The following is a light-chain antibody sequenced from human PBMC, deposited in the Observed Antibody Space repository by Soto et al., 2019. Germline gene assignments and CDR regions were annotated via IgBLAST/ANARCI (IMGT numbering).Light chain of an antibody. J-gene: IGKJ2*01. Sequence: DIQLTQSPSFLSASVGDRVTITCRASQDISSFLAWYQQKAGKAPKLLIFAASTLQSGVPSRFSGSGSGTECTLTISSLQPEDFATYYCQQLKTYPRTFGQGTKLEIK. V-gene: IGKV1-9*01. CDR2: AAS. CDR3: QQLKTYPRT. CDR1: QDISSF.